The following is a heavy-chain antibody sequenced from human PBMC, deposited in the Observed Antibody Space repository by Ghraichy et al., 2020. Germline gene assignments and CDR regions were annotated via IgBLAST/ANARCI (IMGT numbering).Heavy chain of an antibody. D-gene: IGHD2-15*01. CDR1: GFTFSSYG. V-gene: IGHV3-33*01. CDR3: VRGGYCSDRSCLWYFDL. CDR2: IWDDGSNK. J-gene: IGHJ2*01. Sequence: GESLNISCAASGFTFSSYGMHWVRQAPGRGLEWVAVIWDDGSNKFYADSVKGRFTISRDNSKNTFFLQMSNLRAEDTAVYYCVRGGYCSDRSCLWYFDLWGRGTLVTVSS.